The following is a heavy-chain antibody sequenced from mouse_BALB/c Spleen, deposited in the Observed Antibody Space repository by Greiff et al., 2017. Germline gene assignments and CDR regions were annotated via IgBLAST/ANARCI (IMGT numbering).Heavy chain of an antibody. J-gene: IGHJ3*01. CDR2: IWAGGST. CDR3: ARGPELSWFAY. Sequence: VKVVESGPGLVAPSQSLSITCTVSGFSLTSYGVHWVRQPPGKGLEWLGVIWAGGSTNYNSALMSRLSISKDNSKSQVFLKMNSLQTDDTAMYYCARGPELSWFAYWGQGTLVTVSA. V-gene: IGHV2-9*02. CDR1: GFSLTSYG.